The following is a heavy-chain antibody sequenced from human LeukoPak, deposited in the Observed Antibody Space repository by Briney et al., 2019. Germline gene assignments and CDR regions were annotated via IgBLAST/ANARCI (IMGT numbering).Heavy chain of an antibody. CDR3: ASGYSGYDRNWFDP. D-gene: IGHD5-12*01. CDR2: IYTSGSP. J-gene: IGHJ5*02. CDR1: GGSISSYY. V-gene: IGHV4-4*09. Sequence: SETLSLTCTVSGGSISSYYWSWIRQPPGKGLEWIGYIYTSGSPNYNPSLKSRDTISVDTSKNQFSLKLSSVTAADTAVYYCASGYSGYDRNWFDPWGQGTLVTVSS.